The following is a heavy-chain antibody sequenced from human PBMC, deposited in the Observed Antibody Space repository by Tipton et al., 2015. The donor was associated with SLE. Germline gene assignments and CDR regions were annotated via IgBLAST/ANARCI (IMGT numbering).Heavy chain of an antibody. CDR1: GGSISSYY. J-gene: IGHJ4*02. CDR3: AGLLGSSGYLFDY. V-gene: IGHV4-4*07. Sequence: TLSLTCTVSGGSISSYYWSWIRQPAGKGLEWIGRIYTSGSTNYNPSLKSRVTISVDTSKNQFSLKLSSVTAADTAVYYCAGLLGSSGYLFDYWGQGTLVTVSS. CDR2: IYTSGST. D-gene: IGHD3-22*01.